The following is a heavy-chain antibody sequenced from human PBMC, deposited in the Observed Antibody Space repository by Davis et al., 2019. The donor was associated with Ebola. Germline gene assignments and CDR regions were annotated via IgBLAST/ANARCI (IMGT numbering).Heavy chain of an antibody. CDR2: IYSGGST. CDR1: GFTFSSYW. V-gene: IGHV3-66*01. Sequence: GESLKISCAASGFTFSSYWMSWVRQAPGKGLEWVSVIYSGGSTYYADSVKGRFTISRDNSKNTLYLQMNSLRAEDTAVYYCARDGSGSYVDYYYYGMDVWGQGTTVTVSS. J-gene: IGHJ6*02. CDR3: ARDGSGSYVDYYYYGMDV. D-gene: IGHD3-10*01.